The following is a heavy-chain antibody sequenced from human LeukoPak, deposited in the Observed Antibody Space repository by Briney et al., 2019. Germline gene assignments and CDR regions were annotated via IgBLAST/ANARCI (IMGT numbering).Heavy chain of an antibody. V-gene: IGHV3-7*01. Sequence: PGGSLRLSCAASGFTFSSYWMSWARQAPGKGLEWVANIKQDGSEKYYVDSVKGRFTISRDNAKNSLYLQMNSLRAEDTAVYYCAFERYYYGSGSYSGDYWGQGTLVTVSS. D-gene: IGHD3-10*01. CDR2: IKQDGSEK. CDR3: AFERYYYGSGSYSGDY. J-gene: IGHJ4*02. CDR1: GFTFSSYW.